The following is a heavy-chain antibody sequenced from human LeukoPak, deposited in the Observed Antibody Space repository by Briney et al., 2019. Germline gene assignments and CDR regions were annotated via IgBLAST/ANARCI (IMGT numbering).Heavy chain of an antibody. V-gene: IGHV3-53*01. J-gene: IGHJ4*02. CDR1: GFTVSSNY. D-gene: IGHD2-15*01. CDR3: AKQLGYCSDGSCYFPY. CDR2: ISNNGGYT. Sequence: GGSLRLSCAASGFTVSSNYMSWVRQAPGKGLEWVSVISNNGGYTYYADSVQGRFTISRDNSKSTLCLQMNSLRAEDTAVYYCAKQLGYCSDGSCYFPYWGQGTLVTVSS.